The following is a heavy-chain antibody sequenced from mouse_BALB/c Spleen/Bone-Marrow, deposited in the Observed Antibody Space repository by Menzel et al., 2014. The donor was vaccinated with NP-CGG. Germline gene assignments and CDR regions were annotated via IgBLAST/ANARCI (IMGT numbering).Heavy chain of an antibody. V-gene: IGHV1-69*02. Sequence: VKLMESGAELVRPGASVKLSCKASGYTFTSYWINWVKQRPGQGLQWIGNIYPSDSYTNSNQKFKDKATLTVDKSSSTAYMQLSSPTSEDSAVYCCTRGDYYGSSSFAYWGQGTLVTVST. D-gene: IGHD1-1*01. J-gene: IGHJ3*01. CDR3: TRGDYYGSSSFAY. CDR1: GYTFTSYW. CDR2: IYPSDSYT.